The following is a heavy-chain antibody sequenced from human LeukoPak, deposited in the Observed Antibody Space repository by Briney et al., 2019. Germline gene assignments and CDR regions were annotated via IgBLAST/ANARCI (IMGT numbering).Heavy chain of an antibody. D-gene: IGHD6-13*01. CDR3: AKDIPERVYSLDY. Sequence: GRSLRLSCAASGFTFSSYGMHWVRQAPGKGLEWVAVIWYDGSNKYYADSVKGRFTISRDNSKNTLYLQMSSLRAEDTAVYYCAKDIPERVYSLDYWGQGTLVTVSS. CDR1: GFTFSSYG. J-gene: IGHJ4*02. V-gene: IGHV3-33*06. CDR2: IWYDGSNK.